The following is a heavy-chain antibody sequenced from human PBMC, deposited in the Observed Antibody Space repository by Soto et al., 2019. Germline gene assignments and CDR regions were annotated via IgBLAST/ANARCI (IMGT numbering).Heavy chain of an antibody. D-gene: IGHD3-3*01. CDR3: ARGTQEYYDFWSGYHD. V-gene: IGHV1-69*13. Sequence: GASVKVSCKASGGTFSSYAISWVRQAPGQGLEWMGGIIPIFGTANYAQKFQGRVTITADESTSTAYMELSSLRSEDTAVYYCARGTQEYYDFWSGYHDWGQGTLVTVSS. CDR1: GGTFSSYA. J-gene: IGHJ4*02. CDR2: IIPIFGTA.